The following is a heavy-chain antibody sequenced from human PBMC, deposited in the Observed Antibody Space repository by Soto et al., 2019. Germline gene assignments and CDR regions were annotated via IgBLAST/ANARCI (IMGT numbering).Heavy chain of an antibody. Sequence: QVQLVQSGAEVKKPGSSVRVSCKASRGNFNSFVITWVRPAPGQGLEWMGGILPVFGTTDYAQKFQDRVAITADESTSTAYMELSGLASEDTAIYFCAKGAWGDDNLEWGQGTLVTVSS. CDR1: RGNFNSFV. CDR3: AKGAWGDDNLE. CDR2: ILPVFGTT. D-gene: IGHD3-3*01. J-gene: IGHJ4*02. V-gene: IGHV1-69*12.